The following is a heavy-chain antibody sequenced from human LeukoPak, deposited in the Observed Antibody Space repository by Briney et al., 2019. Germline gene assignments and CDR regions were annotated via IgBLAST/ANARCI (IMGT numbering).Heavy chain of an antibody. J-gene: IGHJ3*02. CDR1: GYTFTDNH. CDR3: ARELGINAFDS. V-gene: IGHV1-2*02. D-gene: IGHD7-27*01. CDR2: INPNSGDT. Sequence: ASVKVSCKASGYTFTDNHMYWVRQAPGQGLECMGWINPNSGDTNYAQKFQGRVTLTRDTSISTAYMEVGRLTSDDTAVYFCARELGINAFDSWGRGTMVTVSS.